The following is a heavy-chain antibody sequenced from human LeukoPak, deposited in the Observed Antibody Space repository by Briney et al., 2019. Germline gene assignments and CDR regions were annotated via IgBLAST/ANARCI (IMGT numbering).Heavy chain of an antibody. CDR3: AGGGYYYDSSGYFDY. J-gene: IGHJ4*02. D-gene: IGHD3-22*01. CDR1: GGSISSGSYY. V-gene: IGHV4-61*02. CDR2: IYTSGST. Sequence: PSQTLSLTCTVSGGSISSGSYYWSWIRQPAGKGLEWIGRIYTSGSTNYNPSLKSRVTISVDTSKNQFSLKLSSVTAADTAVYYCAGGGYYYDSSGYFDYWGQGTLVTVSS.